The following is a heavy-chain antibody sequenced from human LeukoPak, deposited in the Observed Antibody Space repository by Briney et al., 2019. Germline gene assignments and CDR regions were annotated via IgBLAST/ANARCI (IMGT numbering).Heavy chain of an antibody. D-gene: IGHD4-11*01. CDR3: AKGGHDYNPFYW. CDR2: IKGGGGDP. Sequence: QPGGSLRLSCAASRFTFSTSAMGWVRQAPGKGLEWVSSIKGGGGDPFYADSVKGRFTISRDNSMNTLFLQLNSLRAEDTAVYYCAKGGHDYNPFYWWGQGTLVTVSS. V-gene: IGHV3-23*01. CDR1: RFTFSTSA. J-gene: IGHJ4*02.